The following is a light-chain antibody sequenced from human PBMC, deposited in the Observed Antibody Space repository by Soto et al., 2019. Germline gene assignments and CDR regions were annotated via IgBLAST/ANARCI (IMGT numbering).Light chain of an antibody. CDR3: SSFTNTNSLEDWV. J-gene: IGLJ3*02. CDR2: EVS. Sequence: QSVLTQPASVSGSPGQSITISCTGTSSDVGGYNYVSWYQQHPGKAPKLMIYEVSNRPSGVSNRFSGSKSGNTASLTISGLQAEDEADYYCSSFTNTNSLEDWVFGGGNKVTVL. V-gene: IGLV2-14*01. CDR1: SSDVGGYNY.